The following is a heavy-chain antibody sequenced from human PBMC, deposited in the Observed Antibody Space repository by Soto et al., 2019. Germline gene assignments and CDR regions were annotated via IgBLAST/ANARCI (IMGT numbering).Heavy chain of an antibody. J-gene: IGHJ5*02. CDR3: AKDLYYDDCSLDDS. CDR2: VSYDGSIE. CDR1: GFTFSSYA. D-gene: IGHD3-16*01. Sequence: PGESLKISCTGSGFTFSSYAMHWVRLAPGKGLEWVAVVSYDGSIENYADSVRGRFTISRDNSKNTVFLQMNSLRVEDTAVYYCAKDLYYDDCSLDDSWGQGTLVTVSS. V-gene: IGHV3-30*04.